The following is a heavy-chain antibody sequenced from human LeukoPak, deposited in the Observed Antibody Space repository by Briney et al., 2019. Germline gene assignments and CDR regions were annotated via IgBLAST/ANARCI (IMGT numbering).Heavy chain of an antibody. D-gene: IGHD3-22*01. CDR2: ISGSGGST. Sequence: GGSLRLSCAASGFTISSYAMSWVRQAPGKGLEWASGISGSGGSTYYADSVKGRFTISRDNSKNTLYLQMNSLRAEDTAVYYCAKHYDSSGYFYYYYMDVWGKGTTVTVSS. V-gene: IGHV3-23*01. J-gene: IGHJ6*03. CDR3: AKHYDSSGYFYYYYMDV. CDR1: GFTISSYA.